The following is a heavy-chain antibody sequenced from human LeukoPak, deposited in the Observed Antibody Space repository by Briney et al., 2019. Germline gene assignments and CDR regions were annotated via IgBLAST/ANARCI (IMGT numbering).Heavy chain of an antibody. D-gene: IGHD5-12*01. Sequence: ASVKVSYKASGYTFTSYGISWVRQAPGQGLEWMRRISAYNGNTNYAQKLQGRVTMTTDTSTSTAYMELRSLRSDDTAVYYCARSGSGYLRYYFDYWGQGTLVTVSS. J-gene: IGHJ4*02. V-gene: IGHV1-18*01. CDR2: ISAYNGNT. CDR3: ARSGSGYLRYYFDY. CDR1: GYTFTSYG.